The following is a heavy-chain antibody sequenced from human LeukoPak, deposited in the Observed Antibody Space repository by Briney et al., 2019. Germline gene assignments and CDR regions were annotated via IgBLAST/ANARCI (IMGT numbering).Heavy chain of an antibody. J-gene: IGHJ4*02. CDR3: ATYYYDSSGYSDYFDY. CDR1: GYTLTELS. D-gene: IGHD3-22*01. Sequence: ASVKVSCKVPGYTLTELSMHWVRQAPGKGLEWMGGFDPEDGETIYAQKFQGRVTMTEDTSTDTAYMELSSLRSEDTAVYYCATYYYDSSGYSDYFDYWGQGTLVTVSS. V-gene: IGHV1-24*01. CDR2: FDPEDGET.